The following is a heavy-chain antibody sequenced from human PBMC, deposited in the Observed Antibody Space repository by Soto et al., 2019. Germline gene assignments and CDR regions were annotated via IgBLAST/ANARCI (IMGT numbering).Heavy chain of an antibody. Sequence: SGTLSLTCTVSGGSISGYYWSWIRQPPGKGLEWIGNVYYSGGAKYNPSVKRRVSISVDTSKNQFSLNLSSVTAADTAVYYCTRDGDGRMTTNPYYYYGMDVWGPGITVTVSS. D-gene: IGHD2-21*02. CDR3: TRDGDGRMTTNPYYYYGMDV. V-gene: IGHV4-59*01. J-gene: IGHJ6*02. CDR1: GGSISGYY. CDR2: VYYSGGA.